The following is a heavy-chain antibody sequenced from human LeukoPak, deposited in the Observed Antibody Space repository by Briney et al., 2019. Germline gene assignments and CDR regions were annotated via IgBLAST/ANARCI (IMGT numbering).Heavy chain of an antibody. Sequence: SQTLSLTCTVSGGSISSGSYYWSWIRQPAGKGLEWIGSIYHSGSTYYNPPLKSRVTISVDTSKNQFSLKLSSVTAADTAVYYCARLRDYYYMDVWGKGTTVTVSS. CDR1: GGSISSGSYY. CDR3: ARLRDYYYMDV. CDR2: IYHSGST. J-gene: IGHJ6*03. V-gene: IGHV4-61*02.